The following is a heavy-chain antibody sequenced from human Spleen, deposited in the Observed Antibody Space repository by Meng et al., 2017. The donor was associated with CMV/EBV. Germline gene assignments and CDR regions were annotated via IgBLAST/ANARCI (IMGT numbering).Heavy chain of an antibody. J-gene: IGHJ4*01. CDR1: FTNNY. Sequence: FTNNYKHWVRQAPGQGLEWMGIINPSSGSKSYVQKFQGRVSMTRDTSTSTVYMEVSSLRSEDTAVYYCARDPGNTVVIPSALGYFDYWGQGTLVTVSS. V-gene: IGHV1-46*01. CDR2: INPSSGSK. CDR3: ARDPGNTVVIPSALGYFDY. D-gene: IGHD2-2*01.